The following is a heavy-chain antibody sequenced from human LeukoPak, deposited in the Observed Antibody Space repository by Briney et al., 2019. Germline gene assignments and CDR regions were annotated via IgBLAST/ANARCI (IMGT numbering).Heavy chain of an antibody. CDR3: AKGGASLFDC. V-gene: IGHV3-74*01. Sequence: GGSLRLSCAASGFLLCSYWVHWVPHAPGKGLFWVSRIKSIGTSTNYADPVTGPCAISRDNAKNTLHMQRNSLTADDTAVYYGAKGGASLFDCWGQGTLVTVSS. CDR1: GFLLCSYW. CDR2: IKSIGTST. D-gene: IGHD1-26*01. J-gene: IGHJ4*02.